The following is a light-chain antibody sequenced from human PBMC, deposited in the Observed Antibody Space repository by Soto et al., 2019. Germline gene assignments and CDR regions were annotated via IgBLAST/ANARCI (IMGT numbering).Light chain of an antibody. J-gene: IGKJ1*01. CDR3: QQYNSYWET. Sequence: DIQMTQSPSTLSASVGGRVTITCRASQSISSWLAWYQQKPGKAPKLLIYDASSLESGVPSRFSGSGSGTEFTLTISSLQPDDFATYHCQQYNSYWETFGQGTKV. V-gene: IGKV1-5*01. CDR1: QSISSW. CDR2: DAS.